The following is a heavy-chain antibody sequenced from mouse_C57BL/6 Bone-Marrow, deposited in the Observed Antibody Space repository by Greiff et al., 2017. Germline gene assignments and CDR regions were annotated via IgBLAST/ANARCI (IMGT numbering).Heavy chain of an antibody. V-gene: IGHV5-4*01. CDR3: ARDKGYDYDGFAY. J-gene: IGHJ3*01. CDR2: ISDGGSYT. Sequence: EVKLQESGGGLVKPGGSLKLSCAASGFTFSSYAMSWVRQTPEKRLEWVATISDGGSYTYYPDNVKGRFTISRDNAKNNLYLQMSHLKSEDTAMYYCARDKGYDYDGFAYWGQGTLVTVSA. CDR1: GFTFSSYA. D-gene: IGHD2-4*01.